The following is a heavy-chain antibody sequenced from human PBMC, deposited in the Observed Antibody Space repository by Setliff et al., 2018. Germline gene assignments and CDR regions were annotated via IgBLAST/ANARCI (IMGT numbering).Heavy chain of an antibody. Sequence: GGSLRLSCAASGFTFSSYAITWVRQAPGKGLEWVASITHDGSKTYILDSVKGRFTISRDNTKNSLYLQMNSLRGEDTAVYHCTRETDEGANDYWGQGTLVTVS. CDR1: GFTFSSYA. V-gene: IGHV3-7*01. CDR3: TRETDEGANDY. CDR2: ITHDGSKT. J-gene: IGHJ4*02.